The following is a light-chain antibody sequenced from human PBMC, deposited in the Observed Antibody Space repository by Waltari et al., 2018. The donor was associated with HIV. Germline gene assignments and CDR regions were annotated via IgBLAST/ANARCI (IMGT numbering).Light chain of an antibody. CDR2: LGS. V-gene: IGKV2-28*01. Sequence: DIVMTQSPLSLPVTPGEPASIACRSSQSLLHSNGFKYLDWYLQKPGQSPQLLIYLGSNRCSGVPDRFSGSGSGTDFTLTISRVEAEDVGVYYCMQALQTPWTFGQGTKVEIK. CDR3: MQALQTPWT. J-gene: IGKJ1*01. CDR1: QSLLHSNGFKY.